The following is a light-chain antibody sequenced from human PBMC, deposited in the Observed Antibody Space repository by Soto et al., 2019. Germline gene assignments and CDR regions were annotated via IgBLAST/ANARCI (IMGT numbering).Light chain of an antibody. CDR2: DAS. CDR3: QQYNDWPWT. CDR1: QSVSSS. Sequence: EIVMTQSPATLSVSPGEGATLSCRASQSVSSSLAWYQQKPGQTPRLLIYDASSRATGIPARFSGSGSGTEFTLTISSLQSEDSAVYYCQQYNDWPWTFGQGTKVEIK. V-gene: IGKV3-15*01. J-gene: IGKJ1*01.